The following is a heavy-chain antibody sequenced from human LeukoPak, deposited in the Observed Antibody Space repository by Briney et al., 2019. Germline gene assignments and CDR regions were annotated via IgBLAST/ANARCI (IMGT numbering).Heavy chain of an antibody. CDR1: GFTFSDYY. Sequence: GGSLRLSCAASGFTFSDYYMSWIRQAPGKGLEWVSYISSSGSTIYYADSVKGRFTISRDDAKNSLYLQMNSLRAEDTAVYYCAREGIAARRPNDYWGQGTLVTVSS. D-gene: IGHD6-6*01. CDR2: ISSSGSTI. J-gene: IGHJ4*02. CDR3: AREGIAARRPNDY. V-gene: IGHV3-11*01.